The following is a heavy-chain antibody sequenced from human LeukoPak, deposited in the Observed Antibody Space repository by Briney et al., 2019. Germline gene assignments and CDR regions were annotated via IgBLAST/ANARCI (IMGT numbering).Heavy chain of an antibody. CDR3: AKEMLRGYYYYGMDV. CDR1: RFTFSSYG. CDR2: ISDTGGGT. J-gene: IGHJ6*02. V-gene: IGHV3-23*01. D-gene: IGHD3-10*01. Sequence: GGSLRLSCAASRFTFSSYGMTWVRQAPGKGLEWVSTISDTGGGTFYADSVKGRFTISRDNSQSTLFLQMNRLRADDTAIYYCAKEMLRGYYYYGMDVWGQGTTVTVSS.